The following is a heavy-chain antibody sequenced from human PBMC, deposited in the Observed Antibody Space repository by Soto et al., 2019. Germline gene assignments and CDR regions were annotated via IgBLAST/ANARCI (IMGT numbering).Heavy chain of an antibody. CDR2: VNPRSGSA. CDR1: RYLFASHN. V-gene: IGHV1-46*01. CDR3: ARIAGPGLNYFDF. D-gene: IGHD6-13*01. Sequence: QVQLVQSAAEVKEPGASVTVSCKASRYLFASHNIHWVREAPGQGLEWMGEVNPRSGSAGYNRKFQGRVIMTSDSSSTTVYMILSSLRSDDTAVYYCARIAGPGLNYFDFWGQGTPVTVSS. J-gene: IGHJ4*02.